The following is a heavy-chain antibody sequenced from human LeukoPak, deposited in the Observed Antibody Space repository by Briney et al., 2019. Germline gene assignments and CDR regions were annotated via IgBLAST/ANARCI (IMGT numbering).Heavy chain of an antibody. CDR1: GFTFDDYA. Sequence: PGGSLRLSCAASGFTFDDYAMHWVRQAPGKGLEWVSGISWNSGSIGYADSVKGRFTISRDNAKNSLYLQMNSPRAEDTALYYCAKVLSSSWYRDAFDIWGQGTMVTVPS. V-gene: IGHV3-9*01. CDR3: AKVLSSSWYRDAFDI. CDR2: ISWNSGSI. D-gene: IGHD6-13*01. J-gene: IGHJ3*02.